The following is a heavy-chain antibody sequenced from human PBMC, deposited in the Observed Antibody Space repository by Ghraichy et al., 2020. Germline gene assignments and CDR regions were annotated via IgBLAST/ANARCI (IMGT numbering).Heavy chain of an antibody. CDR2: IIPIFGTA. Sequence: SVKVSCKASGGTFSSYAISWVRQAPGQGLEWMGGIIPIFGTANYAQKFQGRVTITADESTSTAYMELSSLRSEDTAVYYCARTAAGTRYYFDYWGQGTLVTVSS. J-gene: IGHJ4*02. V-gene: IGHV1-69*13. CDR1: GGTFSSYA. CDR3: ARTAAGTRYYFDY. D-gene: IGHD6-13*01.